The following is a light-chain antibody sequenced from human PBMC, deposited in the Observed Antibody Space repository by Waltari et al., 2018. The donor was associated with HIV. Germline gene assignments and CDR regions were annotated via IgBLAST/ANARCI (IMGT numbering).Light chain of an antibody. CDR1: QDISKY. CDR2: DAS. CDR3: QQYDNLPFT. Sequence: DIQMTQSPSSLSASVGDRVTITCQASQDISKYLSWHQQKPGKAPKLLISDASNLQTGVPSRFSGSGSGTDFTFTISSLQPEDIATYFYQQYDNLPFTFGPGTKVDIK. J-gene: IGKJ3*01. V-gene: IGKV1-33*01.